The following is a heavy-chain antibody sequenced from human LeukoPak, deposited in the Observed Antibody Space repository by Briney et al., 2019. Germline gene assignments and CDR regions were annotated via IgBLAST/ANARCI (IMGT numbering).Heavy chain of an antibody. CDR3: ARGLEYSSSPPFDY. CDR2: INHSGST. V-gene: IGHV4-34*01. CDR1: GGSFSGYY. Sequence: PSETLSLTCAVYGGSFSGYYWSWIRQPPGKGLEWIGEINHSGSTNYNPSLKSRVTISVDTSKNQFSLKLSSVTAADTAVYYCARGLEYSSSPPFDYWGQGTLVTVSS. D-gene: IGHD6-6*01. J-gene: IGHJ4*02.